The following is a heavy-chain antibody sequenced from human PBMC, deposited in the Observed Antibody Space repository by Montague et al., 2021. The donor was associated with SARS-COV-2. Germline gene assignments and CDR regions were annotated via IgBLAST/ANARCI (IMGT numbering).Heavy chain of an antibody. CDR3: ARAFVVVIAIDAFDI. J-gene: IGHJ3*02. D-gene: IGHD2-21*01. Sequence: TLSLTCTVSGGSISSGGYYLSWIRQHPGKGLEWIGYIYYSGSTYYNPSLKSRVTISVDTSKNQFSLKLSSVTAADTAVYYCARAFVVVIAIDAFDIWGQGTMVTVSS. V-gene: IGHV4-31*03. CDR2: IYYSGST. CDR1: GGSISSGGYY.